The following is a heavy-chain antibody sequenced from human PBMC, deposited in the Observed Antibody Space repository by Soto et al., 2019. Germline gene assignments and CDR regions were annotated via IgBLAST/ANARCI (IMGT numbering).Heavy chain of an antibody. V-gene: IGHV1-8*01. CDR2: MNPNSGNT. CDR3: ARDWYYYDSSGYYPPFDY. D-gene: IGHD3-22*01. CDR1: GYTFTSYD. J-gene: IGHJ4*02. Sequence: ASVKVSCKASGYTFTSYDINWVRQATGQGLEWMGWMNPNSGNTGYAQKFQGRVTMTRNTSISTAYMELSSLRSDDTAVYYCARDWYYYDSSGYYPPFDYWGQGTLVTVSS.